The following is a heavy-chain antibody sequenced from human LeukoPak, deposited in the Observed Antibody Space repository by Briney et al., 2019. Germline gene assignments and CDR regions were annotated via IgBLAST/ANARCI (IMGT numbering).Heavy chain of an antibody. CDR3: ARAIGTSQFYFYYGMDV. CDR1: GYSFTSYW. CDR2: IYAGDSDT. Sequence: GESLKISCKGSGYSFTSYWIGWVRQMPGKGLEWMGIIYAGDSDTRYSPSFQGQVTISVDESISTAYLQWSSLQASDTAMYYCARAIGTSQFYFYYGMDVWGRGTTVTVSS. D-gene: IGHD2-2*01. V-gene: IGHV5-51*01. J-gene: IGHJ6*02.